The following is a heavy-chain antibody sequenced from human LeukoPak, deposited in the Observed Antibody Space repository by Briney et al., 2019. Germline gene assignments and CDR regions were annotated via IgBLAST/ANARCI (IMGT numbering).Heavy chain of an antibody. CDR2: ISGSGGST. V-gene: IGHV3-23*01. D-gene: IGHD6-13*01. CDR3: AKGRHSSSWYGGLDY. CDR1: GFTISSYA. Sequence: GGSLRLSCAASGFTISSYAMSWVRQAPGKGLEWVSAISGSGGSTYYADSVKGRFTISRDNSKNTLYLQMNSLRAEDTAVYYCAKGRHSSSWYGGLDYWGQGTLVTVSS. J-gene: IGHJ4*02.